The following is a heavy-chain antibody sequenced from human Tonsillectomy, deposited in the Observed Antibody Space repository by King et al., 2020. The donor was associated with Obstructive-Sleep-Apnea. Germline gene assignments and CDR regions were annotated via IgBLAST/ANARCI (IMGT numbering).Heavy chain of an antibody. CDR1: GGSISSRNW. D-gene: IGHD3-22*01. Sequence: QLQESGPGLVKPSGTLSLTCAVSGGSISSRNWWSWIRQPPGKGLEWSGEIYHSGSTNYNTSLKSRVTISVDKSKNQFSLKLSSVTAADTAVYYCATYSAALLHNLFDYWGQGTLVTVSS. CDR2: IYHSGST. CDR3: ATYSAALLHNLFDY. J-gene: IGHJ4*02. V-gene: IGHV4-4*02.